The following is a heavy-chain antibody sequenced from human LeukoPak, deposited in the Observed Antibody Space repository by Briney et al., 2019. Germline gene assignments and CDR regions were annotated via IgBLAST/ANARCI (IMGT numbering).Heavy chain of an antibody. Sequence: ASVKVSCKVSGYTLTELSMHWVRQAPGQGLEWMGWINPNSGGTNYAQKFQGWVTMTRDTSISTAYMELSRLRSDDTAVYYCARDMYSSSWSGFDYWGQGTLVTVSS. CDR1: GYTLTELS. V-gene: IGHV1-2*04. J-gene: IGHJ4*02. CDR3: ARDMYSSSWSGFDY. D-gene: IGHD6-13*01. CDR2: INPNSGGT.